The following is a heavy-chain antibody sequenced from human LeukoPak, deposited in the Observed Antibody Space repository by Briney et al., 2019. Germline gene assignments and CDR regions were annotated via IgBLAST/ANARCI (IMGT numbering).Heavy chain of an antibody. J-gene: IGHJ5*02. D-gene: IGHD2/OR15-2a*01. V-gene: IGHV4-34*08. CDR1: GITFSSYD. CDR3: ANSNDFRVDFDP. Sequence: GSLRLSCAASGITFSSYDMTWVRQTPGEGLEWIGEINHGGATNYNLSLKSRVTLSVDMSKMQFSLRLNSVTAADTAVYYCANSNDFRVDFDPWGQGTLVTVSS. CDR2: INHGGAT.